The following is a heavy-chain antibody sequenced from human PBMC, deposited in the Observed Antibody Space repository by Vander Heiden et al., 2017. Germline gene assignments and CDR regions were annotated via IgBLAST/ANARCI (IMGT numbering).Heavy chain of an antibody. D-gene: IGHD3-22*01. Sequence: FTISRDNAKNSLYLQMNSLRAEDTAVYYCARGAHYYDSSGRFDYWGQGTLVTVSS. V-gene: IGHV3-48*01. CDR3: ARGAHYYDSSGRFDY. J-gene: IGHJ4*02.